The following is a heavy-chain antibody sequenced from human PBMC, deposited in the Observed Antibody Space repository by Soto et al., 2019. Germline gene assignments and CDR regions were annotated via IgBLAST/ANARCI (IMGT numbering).Heavy chain of an antibody. Sequence: EVQLLESGGGLVQPGGSLRLSCAASGFTFSSYAMSWVRQAPGKGLEWVSAISGSGGSTYYADSVKGRFTISRDNSKNTLYIQMNSLRAEDTAVYYCAKDGGYSYGYSPRYYYGMDVWGQGTTVTVSS. J-gene: IGHJ6*02. CDR3: AKDGGYSYGYSPRYYYGMDV. D-gene: IGHD5-18*01. CDR2: ISGSGGST. CDR1: GFTFSSYA. V-gene: IGHV3-23*01.